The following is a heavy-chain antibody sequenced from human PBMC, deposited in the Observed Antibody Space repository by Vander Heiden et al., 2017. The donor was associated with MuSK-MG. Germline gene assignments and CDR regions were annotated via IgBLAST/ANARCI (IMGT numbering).Heavy chain of an antibody. CDR1: GGSISISSYS. J-gene: IGHJ4*02. D-gene: IGHD6-13*01. CDR3: ARHVRRQQLAQDY. V-gene: IGHV4-39*01. CDR2: IYYSGST. Sequence: QLQLQESGPGLGKPSETLSLTCTVSGGSISISSYSLGWTRQPPGKGLEWIGSIYYSGSTYYNPSLKSRVTISVDTSKNQFSLKLSSVTAADTAVYYCARHVRRQQLAQDYWGQGTLVTVSS.